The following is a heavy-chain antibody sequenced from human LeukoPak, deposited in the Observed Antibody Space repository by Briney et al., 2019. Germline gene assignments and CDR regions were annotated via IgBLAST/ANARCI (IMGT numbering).Heavy chain of an antibody. CDR3: ARVPYYGSGSKVYYYYYGMDV. J-gene: IGHJ6*04. CDR2: ISAYNGNT. CDR1: GYTFTSYG. V-gene: IGHV1-18*04. D-gene: IGHD3-10*01. Sequence: GASVKVSCKASGYTFTSYGISWVRQAPGQGLEWMGWISAYNGNTNYAQKLQGRVTMTTDTSTSTAYMELRSLRSDDTAVYYCARVPYYGSGSKVYYYYYGMDVWGKGTTVTVSS.